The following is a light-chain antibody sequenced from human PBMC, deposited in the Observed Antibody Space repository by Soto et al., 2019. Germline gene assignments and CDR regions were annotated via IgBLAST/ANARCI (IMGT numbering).Light chain of an antibody. V-gene: IGKV1-39*01. Sequence: DIQMTQSPSSLSASVGDRVTITCRASQIIGSYLNWYQQKPGKAPELLIYITSSLKSGVPSRFSGSGSGTDFTLTISSLQPEDFATYYCQQGSSLPVTFGPGTKVDIK. J-gene: IGKJ3*01. CDR2: ITS. CDR3: QQGSSLPVT. CDR1: QIIGSY.